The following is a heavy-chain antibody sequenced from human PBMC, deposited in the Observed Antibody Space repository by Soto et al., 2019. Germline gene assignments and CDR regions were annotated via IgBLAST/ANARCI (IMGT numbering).Heavy chain of an antibody. V-gene: IGHV4-34*01. J-gene: IGHJ4*02. CDR3: ARSIAAREYYFDY. D-gene: IGHD6-6*01. CDR1: GGSFSGYY. CDR2: INHSGST. Sequence: SETLSLTCAVYGGSFSGYYWSWIRQPPGKGLEWIGEINHSGSTNYNPSLKSRVTISVDTYKNQFSLTLSSVTAADTAVYYCARSIAAREYYFDYWGQGTLVTVSS.